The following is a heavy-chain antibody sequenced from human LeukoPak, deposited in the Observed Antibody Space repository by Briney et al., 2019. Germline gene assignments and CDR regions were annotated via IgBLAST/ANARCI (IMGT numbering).Heavy chain of an antibody. CDR3: AAYPYYGDDY. Sequence: SVKVSSKASGFTFTSSAMQWVRQARGQRLEWIGWIVAGSGNTNYAQKFQERITITRDMSTSTAYMELSSLRSEDTAVYYCAAYPYYGDDYWGQGTLVTVSS. J-gene: IGHJ4*02. V-gene: IGHV1-58*02. D-gene: IGHD3-10*01. CDR1: GFTFTSSA. CDR2: IVAGSGNT.